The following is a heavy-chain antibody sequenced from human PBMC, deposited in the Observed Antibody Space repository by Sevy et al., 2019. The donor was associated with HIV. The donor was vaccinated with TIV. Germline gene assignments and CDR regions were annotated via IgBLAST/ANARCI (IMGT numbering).Heavy chain of an antibody. CDR2: ISGSAHRT. CDR1: GFTFSNYV. V-gene: IGHV3-23*01. J-gene: IGHJ4*02. D-gene: IGHD5-18*01. Sequence: GGSLRLSCAASGFTFSNYVMSWVRQTPGKGLEWVSAISGSAHRTYYTDSVKGRFTISRDNSKNMLFLQMNSLRAEDTAVYYCVKEVSEYSYSDYWGQGTLVTVS. CDR3: VKEVSEYSYSDY.